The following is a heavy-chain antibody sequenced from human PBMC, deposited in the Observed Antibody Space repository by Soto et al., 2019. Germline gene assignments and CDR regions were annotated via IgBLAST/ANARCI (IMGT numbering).Heavy chain of an antibody. CDR2: LSYDGTTK. CDR3: ARDQSSTVITSTHFDP. V-gene: IGHV3-30-3*01. D-gene: IGHD4-17*01. J-gene: IGHJ5*02. CDR1: GLTFSSYA. Sequence: QVQLVGSGGGGVHPGRSLGLSCAASGLTFSSYALEWVPQAQGKGLEGGAVLSYDGTTKSYADSVRGRFTIARANSKKTLYLQMNSLRAEDTAVYYCARDQSSTVITSTHFDPWGQGTLVSVSS.